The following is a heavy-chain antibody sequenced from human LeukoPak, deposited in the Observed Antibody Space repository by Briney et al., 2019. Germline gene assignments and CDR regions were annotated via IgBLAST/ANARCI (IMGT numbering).Heavy chain of an antibody. D-gene: IGHD6-19*01. CDR2: LYYSGST. V-gene: IGHV4-59*08. CDR3: GRGDSSGFDY. CDR1: GVSISSFY. Sequence: SETLSLTCTVSGVSISSFYWSWLRQPPGKGLEWIGYLYYSGSTNYNPSLKSRVTISVDTSKNQYSLKLSSVAAADTAVYYCGRGDSSGFDYWGQGTLVTVSS. J-gene: IGHJ4*02.